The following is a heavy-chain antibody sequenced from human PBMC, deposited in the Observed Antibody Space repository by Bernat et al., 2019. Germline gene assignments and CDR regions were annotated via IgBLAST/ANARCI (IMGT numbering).Heavy chain of an antibody. CDR2: IYYSGRT. CDR1: GGSISSGGYY. V-gene: IGHV4-61*08. Sequence: QVQLQESGPGLVKPSQTLSLTCTVSGGSISSGGYYWSWIRQPPGKGLEWIGYIYYSGRTNYNPSLKSRVTISVDTSKNQFSLKLSSVTAADTAVYYCARAPGIYSSGWYYFDYWGQGTLVTVSS. D-gene: IGHD6-19*01. J-gene: IGHJ4*02. CDR3: ARAPGIYSSGWYYFDY.